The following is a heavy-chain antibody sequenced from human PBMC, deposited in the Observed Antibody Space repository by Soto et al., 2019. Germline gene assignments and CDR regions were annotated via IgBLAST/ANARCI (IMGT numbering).Heavy chain of an antibody. Sequence: QLQLQESGPGLVKPSETLSLTCTVSGGSISSSSYYWGWIRQPPGKGLEWIGSIYYSGSTYYNPSLKSRVTISVDTSKNQFSLKLSSVTAADTAVYYCARRTTAAGSLDLFDYWGQGTLVTVSS. CDR2: IYYSGST. CDR1: GGSISSSSYY. CDR3: ARRTTAAGSLDLFDY. J-gene: IGHJ4*02. V-gene: IGHV4-39*01. D-gene: IGHD6-13*01.